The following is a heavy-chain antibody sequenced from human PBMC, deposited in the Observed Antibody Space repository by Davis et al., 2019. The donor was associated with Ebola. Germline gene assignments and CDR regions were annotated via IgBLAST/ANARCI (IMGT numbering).Heavy chain of an antibody. CDR2: VGGGGDHI. CDR3: ARRVLGESRGGMDV. J-gene: IGHJ6*02. CDR1: GFTFSSYT. V-gene: IGHV3-48*02. Sequence: PGGSLRLSCAASGFTFSSYTMNWVRQAPGKGLEWISYVGGGGDHISYADSVEGRFTVSRDNAKNSLYLQLTSLRDEDTAVYFCARRVLGESRGGMDVWGQGSTVTVSS. D-gene: IGHD2-15*01.